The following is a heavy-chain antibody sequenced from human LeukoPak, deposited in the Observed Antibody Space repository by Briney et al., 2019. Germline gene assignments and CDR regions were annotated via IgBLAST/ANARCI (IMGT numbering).Heavy chain of an antibody. V-gene: IGHV1-8*01. Sequence: ATVKVSCKASGYTFSSYDINWVRQATGQGLEWMGWINPNSGNTGYAHKFQGRVTMTRDTSISTAYMELSSLRSEDTAVYYCASGTWYIQHWGQGTVVTVSS. CDR3: ASGTWYIQH. CDR2: INPNSGNT. CDR1: GYTFSSYD. J-gene: IGHJ1*01.